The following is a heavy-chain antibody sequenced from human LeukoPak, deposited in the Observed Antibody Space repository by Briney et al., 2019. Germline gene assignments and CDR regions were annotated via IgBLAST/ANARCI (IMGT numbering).Heavy chain of an antibody. CDR1: GFTFSSYG. J-gene: IGHJ4*02. CDR2: IWYDGSNK. V-gene: IGHV3-33*06. D-gene: IGHD3-3*01. Sequence: GRSLRLSCAASGFTFSSYGMHWVRQAPGKGLEWVAVIWYDGSNKYYADSVKGRFTISRDNSKNTLYLQMNSLRAEDTAVYYCAKDLRFSYFDHWGQGTLVTVSS. CDR3: AKDLRFSYFDH.